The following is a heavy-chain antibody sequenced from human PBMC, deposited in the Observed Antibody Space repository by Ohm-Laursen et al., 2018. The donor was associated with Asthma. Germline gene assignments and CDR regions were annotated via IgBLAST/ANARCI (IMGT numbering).Heavy chain of an antibody. V-gene: IGHV4-31*03. CDR3: ARVGIAARVIDY. CDR2: IYYSGST. CDR1: GGSISSGSYY. Sequence: SQTLSLTCTVSGGSISSGSYYWSWIRQHPGKGLEWIGYIYYSGSTYYNPSLKSRVTMSMGTSRDQFSLRLSSVNAADTAVYYCARVGIAARVIDYWGQGTLVTVSS. D-gene: IGHD6-6*01. J-gene: IGHJ4*02.